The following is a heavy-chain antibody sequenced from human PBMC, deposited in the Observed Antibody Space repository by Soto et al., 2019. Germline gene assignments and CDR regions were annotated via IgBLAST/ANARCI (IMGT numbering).Heavy chain of an antibody. CDR1: GGSISDYQ. D-gene: IGHD3-16*01. CDR3: ARMRGLGEISPYLDY. V-gene: IGHV4-59*01. CDR2: IYYSGRT. J-gene: IGHJ4*02. Sequence: QVQLQESGPGLVKPSETLSLTCSISGGSISDYQWNWIRQPPGKGLEWIGYIYYSGRTNYNPSLKSRLTISLDTSPSQYSLRLRSVTAADTAVYYCARMRGLGEISPYLDYWGQGALVTVSS.